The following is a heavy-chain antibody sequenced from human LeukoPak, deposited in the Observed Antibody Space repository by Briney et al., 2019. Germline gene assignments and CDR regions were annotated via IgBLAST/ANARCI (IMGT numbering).Heavy chain of an antibody. D-gene: IGHD3-22*01. CDR1: GFTFSSYG. CDR2: IRYDGSNK. V-gene: IGHV3-30*02. J-gene: IGHJ5*02. CDR3: ARSGGYYPARNWFDP. Sequence: GGSLRLSCAASGFTFSSYGMHWVRQAPGKGLEWVAFIRYDGSNKYYADSVKGRFTISRDNSKNTLYLQMNSLRAEDTAVYYCARSGGYYPARNWFDPWGQGTLVTVSS.